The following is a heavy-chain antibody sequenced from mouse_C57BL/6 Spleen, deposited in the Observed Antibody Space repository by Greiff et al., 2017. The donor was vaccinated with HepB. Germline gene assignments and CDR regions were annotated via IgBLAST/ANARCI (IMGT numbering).Heavy chain of an antibody. CDR2: ISDGGSYT. V-gene: IGHV5-4*03. Sequence: EVKLMESGGGLVKPGGSLKLSCAASGFTFSSYAMSWVRQTPEKRLEWVATISDGGSYTYYPDNVKGRFTISRDNAKNNLYLQMSHLKSEDTAMYYCARGDGYYLYYFDYWGQGTTLTVSS. D-gene: IGHD2-3*01. CDR3: ARGDGYYLYYFDY. CDR1: GFTFSSYA. J-gene: IGHJ2*01.